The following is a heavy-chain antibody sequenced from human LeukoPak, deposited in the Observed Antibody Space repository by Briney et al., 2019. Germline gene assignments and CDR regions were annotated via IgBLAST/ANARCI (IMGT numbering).Heavy chain of an antibody. CDR3: AIDSHADY. CDR2: IYPGGSHT. V-gene: IGHV5-51*01. Sequence: GESLQISCNGSEYFVTHHWIGWVRQMPGEGLEWMGIIYPGGSHTRYSPSFQGQLTILADKSISTTFLLRSSLQASETAMYYCAIDSHADYWGQGTLVTVSS. D-gene: IGHD2-21*01. CDR1: EYFVTHHW. J-gene: IGHJ4*02.